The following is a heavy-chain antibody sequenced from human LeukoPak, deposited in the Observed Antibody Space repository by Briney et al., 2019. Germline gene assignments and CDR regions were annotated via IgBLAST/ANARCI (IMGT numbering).Heavy chain of an antibody. CDR3: ARDSSSEGPFDY. CDR1: GYTFTSYD. J-gene: IGHJ4*02. V-gene: IGHV1-8*01. CDR2: MNPNSGNT. D-gene: IGHD6-6*01. Sequence: ASVKVSCKASGYTFTSYDINWVRQATGQGLEWMGWMNPNSGNTGYAQKFQGRVTMTRNTSISTAYMELSSLKIEDTAVYYCARDSSSEGPFDYWGQGTLVTVSS.